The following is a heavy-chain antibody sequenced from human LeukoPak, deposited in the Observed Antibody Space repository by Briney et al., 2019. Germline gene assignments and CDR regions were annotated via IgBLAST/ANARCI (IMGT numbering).Heavy chain of an antibody. Sequence: ASVKVSCKVSGYTLTELSMHWVRQAPGKGLEWMGGFDPEDGETIYAQKFQGRVTMTTDTSTSTAYMELRSLRSDDTAVYYCARDVHYYDSSGYYREYFQHWGQGTLVTVSS. CDR3: ARDVHYYDSSGYYREYFQH. CDR2: FDPEDGET. V-gene: IGHV1-24*01. D-gene: IGHD3-22*01. CDR1: GYTLTELS. J-gene: IGHJ1*01.